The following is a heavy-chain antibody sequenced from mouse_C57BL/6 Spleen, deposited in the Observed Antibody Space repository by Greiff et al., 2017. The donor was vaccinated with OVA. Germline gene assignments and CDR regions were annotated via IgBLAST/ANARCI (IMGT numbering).Heavy chain of an antibody. J-gene: IGHJ1*03. Sequence: DVMLVESGGGLVKPGGSLKLSCAASGFTFSDYGMHWVRQAPEKGLEWVAYISSGSSTIYYADTVKGRFTISRDNAKNTLFLQMTSLRSEDTAMYYCARPGYYGSSGYFDVWGTGTTVTVSS. CDR3: ARPGYYGSSGYFDV. CDR1: GFTFSDYG. CDR2: ISSGSSTI. D-gene: IGHD1-1*01. V-gene: IGHV5-17*01.